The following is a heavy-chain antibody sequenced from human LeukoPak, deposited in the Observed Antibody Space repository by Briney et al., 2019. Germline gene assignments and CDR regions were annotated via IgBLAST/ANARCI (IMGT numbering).Heavy chain of an antibody. D-gene: IGHD3-10*01. CDR2: IRYDGSNK. Sequence: PGGSLRPSCAASGFTFSSYGMHWVRQAPGKGLEWVAFIRYDGSNKYYADSVKGRFTISRDNSKNTLYLQMNSLRAEDTAVYYCAKDPNLWFGSPYYMDVWGKGTTVTVSS. V-gene: IGHV3-30*02. CDR1: GFTFSSYG. J-gene: IGHJ6*03. CDR3: AKDPNLWFGSPYYMDV.